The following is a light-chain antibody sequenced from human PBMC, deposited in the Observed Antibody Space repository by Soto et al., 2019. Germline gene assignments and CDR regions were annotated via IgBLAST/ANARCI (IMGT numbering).Light chain of an antibody. V-gene: IGKV3-20*01. J-gene: IGKJ1*01. Sequence: IVLTQTRGTMSLSQGKRANLSCRASQSVSSSYLAWYQQKPGQAPRLLIYGASSRATGIPDRFSGSGSGTDFSLTIIRLEPEDFAVYYCQQYGSSRRTFGQGTKV. CDR2: GAS. CDR3: QQYGSSRRT. CDR1: QSVSSSY.